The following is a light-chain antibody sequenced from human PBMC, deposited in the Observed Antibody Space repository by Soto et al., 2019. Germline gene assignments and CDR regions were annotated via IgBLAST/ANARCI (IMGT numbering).Light chain of an antibody. Sequence: EIVMTQSPATLSVSPGESVTLSCRASLTMNNNIAWYQHKPGQAPRLLIFGASSRATGVPGRFSGSGFGTEFTLSISSLQSEDFAVYYCKQYNERPPWTFGQGTTVEMK. V-gene: IGKV3-15*01. CDR2: GAS. J-gene: IGKJ1*01. CDR1: LTMNNN. CDR3: KQYNERPPWT.